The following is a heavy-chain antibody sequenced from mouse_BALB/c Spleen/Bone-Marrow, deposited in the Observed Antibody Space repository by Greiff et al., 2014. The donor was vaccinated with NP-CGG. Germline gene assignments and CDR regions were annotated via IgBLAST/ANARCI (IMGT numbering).Heavy chain of an antibody. J-gene: IGHJ2*01. CDR3: ARDYYGSSDY. CDR1: GFTLSSYG. V-gene: IGHV5-6-3*01. Sequence: EVQGVESGGGLVQPGGSLKLSCAASGFTLSSYGMSWVRQTPDKRLELVATINSNGGSTYYPDSVKGRFTISRDNAKNTLYLQMSSLKSEDTAMYYCARDYYGSSDYWGQGTTLTVSS. D-gene: IGHD1-1*01. CDR2: INSNGGST.